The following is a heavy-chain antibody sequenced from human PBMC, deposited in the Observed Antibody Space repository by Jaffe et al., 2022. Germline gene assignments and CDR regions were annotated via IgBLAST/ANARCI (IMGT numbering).Heavy chain of an antibody. CDR2: IYWNDDK. V-gene: IGHV2-5*01. CDR1: GFSLSTSGVG. D-gene: IGHD6-13*01. CDR3: AHRGFDRLAAAGTENWFDP. Sequence: QITLKESGPTLVKPTQTLTLTCTFSGFSLSTSGVGVGWIRQPPGKALEWLALIYWNDDKRYSPSLKSRLTITKDTSKNQVVLTMTNMDPVDTATYYCAHRGFDRLAAAGTENWFDPWGQGTLVTVSS. J-gene: IGHJ5*02.